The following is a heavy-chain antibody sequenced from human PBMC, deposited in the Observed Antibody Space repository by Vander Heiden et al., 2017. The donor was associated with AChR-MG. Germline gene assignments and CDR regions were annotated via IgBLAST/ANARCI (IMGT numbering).Heavy chain of an antibody. J-gene: IGHJ4*02. CDR2: ISSSSSTI. V-gene: IGHV3-48*02. D-gene: IGHD2-15*01. CDR3: ARDRCSGGSCYSYFDY. Sequence: EVQLVESGGGLVQPGGSLRLSCAASGFPFSSYSMNWVRQAPGKGLEWVSYISSSSSTIYYADSVKGRFTISRDNAKNSLYLQMNSLRDEDTAVYYCARDRCSGGSCYSYFDYWGQGTLVTVSS. CDR1: GFPFSSYS.